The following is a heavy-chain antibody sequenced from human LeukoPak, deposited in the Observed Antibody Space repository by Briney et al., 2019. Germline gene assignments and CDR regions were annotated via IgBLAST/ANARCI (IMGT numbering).Heavy chain of an antibody. CDR2: IYYSGST. J-gene: IGHJ5*02. Sequence: IPSETLSLTCTVSGGSISSYYWSWIRQPPGKGLEWIGYIYYSGSTNYNPSLKSRVTISVDTSKNQFSLKLSSVTAADTAVYYCARDRDWFDPWGQGTLVTVSS. CDR1: GGSISSYY. CDR3: ARDRDWFDP. V-gene: IGHV4-59*12.